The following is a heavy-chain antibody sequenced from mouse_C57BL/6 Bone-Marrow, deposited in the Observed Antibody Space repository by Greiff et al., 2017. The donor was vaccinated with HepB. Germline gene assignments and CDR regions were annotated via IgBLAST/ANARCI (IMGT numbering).Heavy chain of an antibody. CDR1: GYTFTSYW. CDR3: ARGGYYFDY. CDR2: IDPSDSYT. V-gene: IGHV1-50*01. Sequence: VQLQQPGAELVKPGASVKLSCKASGYTFTSYWMQWVKQRPGQGLEWIGEIDPSDSYTNYNQKFKGEATLTVDTSSSTAYMQLSSLTSEDSAVYYCARGGYYFDYWGQGTTLTVSS. J-gene: IGHJ2*01.